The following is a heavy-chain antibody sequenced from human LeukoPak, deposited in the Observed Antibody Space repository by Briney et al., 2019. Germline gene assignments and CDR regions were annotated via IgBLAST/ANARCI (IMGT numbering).Heavy chain of an antibody. CDR2: VYYTGNT. Sequence: PSETLSLTCTVSGGSVSFYYWNWIRQPPGKGLEWIGYVYYTGNTNYNPSLKSRVTISVDTSKHQFSLKLSSVTAADTAVYYCARRGRAAAANFDYWGQGTLVPVSS. CDR3: ARRGRAAAANFDY. J-gene: IGHJ4*02. D-gene: IGHD6-13*01. V-gene: IGHV4-59*08. CDR1: GGSVSFYY.